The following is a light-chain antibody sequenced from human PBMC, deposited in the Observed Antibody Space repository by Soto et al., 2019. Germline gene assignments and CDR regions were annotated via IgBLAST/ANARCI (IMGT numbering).Light chain of an antibody. V-gene: IGKV3-15*01. CDR1: QRVSST. J-gene: IGKJ1*01. CDR2: GAS. CDR3: QQYNNWPSWT. Sequence: EIVMTQSPATLSVSPGERATLSCRASQRVSSTLAWYQQQPGQAPMLLICGASTRATGIPARFSGSGSGTEFTLTSSRLHCEDFAVYYCQQYNNWPSWTFGQGTKVEIQ.